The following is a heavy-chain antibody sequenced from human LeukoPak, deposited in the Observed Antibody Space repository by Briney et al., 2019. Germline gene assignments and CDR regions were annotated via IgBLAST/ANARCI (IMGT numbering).Heavy chain of an antibody. J-gene: IGHJ4*02. Sequence: GGSLRLSCAASGFTFSSYPMHWVRQAPGKGLEYVSAISSNGDSTYYANSMKGRFTISRDNSKNTLYLQMNSLRAEDTAVYYCARVIPNSGSHDYWGQGTLVTVSS. CDR2: ISSNGDST. CDR1: GFTFSSYP. D-gene: IGHD1-26*01. V-gene: IGHV3-64*01. CDR3: ARVIPNSGSHDY.